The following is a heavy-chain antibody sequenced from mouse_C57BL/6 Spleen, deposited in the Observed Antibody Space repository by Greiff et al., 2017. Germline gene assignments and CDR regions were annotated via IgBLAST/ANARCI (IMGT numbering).Heavy chain of an antibody. D-gene: IGHD3-2*02. Sequence: VQLQQPGAELVKPGASVKMSCKASGYTFTSYWITWVKQRPGQGLEWIGVIYPGSGSTNYNEKFKSKATLTVDTSSSTAYMQLSSLTSEDSAFYYCARDSSGYEDYYAMDYWGQGTSVTVSS. J-gene: IGHJ4*01. CDR1: GYTFTSYW. V-gene: IGHV1-55*01. CDR3: ARDSSGYEDYYAMDY. CDR2: IYPGSGST.